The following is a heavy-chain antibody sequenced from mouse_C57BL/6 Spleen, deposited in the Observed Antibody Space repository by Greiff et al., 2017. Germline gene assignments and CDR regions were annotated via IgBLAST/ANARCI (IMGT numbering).Heavy chain of an antibody. CDR2: INPNNGGT. D-gene: IGHD1-1*01. V-gene: IGHV1-22*01. CDR3: ARGFYYYGSSYRYAMDY. Sequence: EVQLQQSGPELVKPGASVKMSCKASGYTFTDYNMHWVKQSHGKSLEWIGYINPNNGGTSYNQQFKGQDTLTVNKSSSTAYMELRSLTSEDSAVYYCARGFYYYGSSYRYAMDYWGQGTSVTVSS. J-gene: IGHJ4*01. CDR1: GYTFTDYN.